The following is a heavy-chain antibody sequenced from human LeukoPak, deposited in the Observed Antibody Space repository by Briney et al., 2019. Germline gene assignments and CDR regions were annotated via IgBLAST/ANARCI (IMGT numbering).Heavy chain of an antibody. D-gene: IGHD3-22*01. Sequence: ASVKVSCKASGYTFNSYGITWVRQAPGQGLEWMGWISGYNGNTRYAQKLQGRVTMPTDTSTSTAYMELRSLRSDDTAVYYCARDYYYDTSGYNYPDYWGQGTLVTVSS. J-gene: IGHJ4*02. CDR1: GYTFNSYG. CDR2: ISGYNGNT. V-gene: IGHV1-18*01. CDR3: ARDYYYDTSGYNYPDY.